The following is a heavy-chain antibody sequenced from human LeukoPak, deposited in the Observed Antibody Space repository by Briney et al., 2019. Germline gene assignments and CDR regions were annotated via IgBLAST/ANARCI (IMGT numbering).Heavy chain of an antibody. D-gene: IGHD6-19*01. CDR1: GFTFSSYG. CDR2: IWYDGSNK. V-gene: IGHV3-33*06. J-gene: IGHJ4*02. CDR3: AKDLNGSGFGY. Sequence: GRSLRLSCAASGFTFSSYGMHWVRQAPGKGLEGVAVIWYDGSNKYYADSVKGRFTISRDNYKNTLYLQMNSLRAEDTAVYYCAKDLNGSGFGYWGQGTLVTVSS.